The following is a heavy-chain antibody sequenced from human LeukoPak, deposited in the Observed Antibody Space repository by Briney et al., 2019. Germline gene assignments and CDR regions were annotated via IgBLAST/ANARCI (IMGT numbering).Heavy chain of an antibody. CDR1: GGSISSSSDY. V-gene: IGHV4-39*07. CDR3: ARDVVAAPGTWDY. CDR2: IYYHENT. Sequence: PSETLSLTCTVSGGSISSSSDYWGWIRQAPGKGLEWIGSIYYHENTYYNSSLKSRVTISVDTSKNQFSLKLSSVTAADTAVYYCARDVVAAPGTWDYWGQGTLVTVSS. D-gene: IGHD6-13*01. J-gene: IGHJ4*02.